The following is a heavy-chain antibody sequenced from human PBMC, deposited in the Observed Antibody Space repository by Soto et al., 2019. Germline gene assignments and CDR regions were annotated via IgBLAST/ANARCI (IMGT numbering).Heavy chain of an antibody. CDR1: GFTFGDFA. Sequence: GGSLRLSCSTSGFTFGDFALSWVRQAPGRGLEWIGIIRGKTYGGTTEYAASVKGRFTISKDDSNSVAYLQMDSLKAEDTAMYYCAKDFSTSRLGFDYWGLGTLVTVSS. CDR3: AKDFSTSRLGFDY. CDR2: IRGKTYGGTT. V-gene: IGHV3-49*04. J-gene: IGHJ4*02.